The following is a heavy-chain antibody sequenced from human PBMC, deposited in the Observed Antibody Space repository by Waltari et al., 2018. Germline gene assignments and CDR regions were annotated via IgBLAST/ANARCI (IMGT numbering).Heavy chain of an antibody. D-gene: IGHD5-12*01. CDR2: ISNSGGST. CDR1: GFTFRNYA. V-gene: IGHV3-23*01. CDR3: AREEKDNSGYRTTRFGY. Sequence: EVQLLESGGGLVQPGGSLSLSCDTSGFTFRNYAMSWVRQAPGKGLEWVSAISNSGGSTWYAVSVKGRLTISRDNSKNKVFLQMDSLRAEDTAVYYCAREEKDNSGYRTTRFGYWGQGTLVTVSS. J-gene: IGHJ4*02.